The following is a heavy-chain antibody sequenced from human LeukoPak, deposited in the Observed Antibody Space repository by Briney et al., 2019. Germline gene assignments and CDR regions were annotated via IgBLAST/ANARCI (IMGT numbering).Heavy chain of an antibody. CDR1: GFTFSSYW. Sequence: GGSLRLSCAASGFTFSSYWMHWVRHAPGKGLVWVSRINTDESKINHADSVKGRFTISRDNAKNMLYLQMNSLRAEDTAVYYCARGGLFKYFFDYWGQGTPVTVSS. D-gene: IGHD2-15*01. V-gene: IGHV3-74*01. J-gene: IGHJ4*02. CDR3: ARGGLFKYFFDY. CDR2: INTDESKI.